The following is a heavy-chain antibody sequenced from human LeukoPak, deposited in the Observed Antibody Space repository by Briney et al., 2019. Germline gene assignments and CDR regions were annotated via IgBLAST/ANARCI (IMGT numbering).Heavy chain of an antibody. CDR2: INHSGST. Sequence: SETLSLTCAVYGGSFSGYYWSWIRQPPGKGLEWIGEINHSGSTNYNPSLKSRVTISVDTPKNQFSLKLSSVTAADTAVYYCARGMIVVVPAAIAFDYWGQGTLVTVSS. J-gene: IGHJ4*02. V-gene: IGHV4-34*01. D-gene: IGHD2-2*01. CDR1: GGSFSGYY. CDR3: ARGMIVVVPAAIAFDY.